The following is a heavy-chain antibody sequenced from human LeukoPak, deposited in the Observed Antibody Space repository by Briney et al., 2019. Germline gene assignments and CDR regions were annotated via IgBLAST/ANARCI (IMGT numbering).Heavy chain of an antibody. V-gene: IGHV3-23*01. CDR2: ISGSGGST. CDR1: GFTFSSYA. CDR3: AKTPLLWFGEFSGWFDP. J-gene: IGHJ5*02. D-gene: IGHD3-10*01. Sequence: GGSLRLSCAASGFTFSSYAMIWVRQAPGKGLEWVAAISGSGGSTYYADSVKGRFTISRDNSKNTLYLQMNSLRAEDTAVYYCAKTPLLWFGEFSGWFDPWGQGTLVTVSS.